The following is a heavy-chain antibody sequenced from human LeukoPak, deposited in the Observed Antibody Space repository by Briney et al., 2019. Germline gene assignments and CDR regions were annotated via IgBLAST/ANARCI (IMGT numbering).Heavy chain of an antibody. Sequence: LSETLSLTCAVYGGSLSSYYWSWIRQPPGKGLEWIGYIYYSGSTNYNPSLKSRVTISVDTSKNQFSLKLSSVTAADTAVYYCSTYNWNDSDAFDIWGQGTMVTVSS. CDR2: IYYSGST. V-gene: IGHV4-59*01. J-gene: IGHJ3*02. CDR3: STYNWNDSDAFDI. CDR1: GGSLSSYY. D-gene: IGHD1-20*01.